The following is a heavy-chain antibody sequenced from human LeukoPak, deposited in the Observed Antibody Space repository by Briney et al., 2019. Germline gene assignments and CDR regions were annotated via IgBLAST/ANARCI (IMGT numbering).Heavy chain of an antibody. J-gene: IGHJ2*01. CDR2: ICNNGRT. CDR3: ARDSGSTVYWFFDL. CDR1: GGYISSYY. D-gene: IGHD4-17*01. Sequence: PSETLSLTCTVSGGYISSYYWSWIRQPPGKGLEWIGYICNNGRTNYFPSFKSRATISIDTSRNQFSLKLTSVTAADTAVYYCARDSGSTVYWFFDLWGRGTLVSVFS. V-gene: IGHV4-59*01.